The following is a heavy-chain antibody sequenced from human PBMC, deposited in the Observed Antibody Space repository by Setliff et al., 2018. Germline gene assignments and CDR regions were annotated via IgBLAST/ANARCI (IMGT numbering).Heavy chain of an antibody. Sequence: SETLSLTCNVSGASVSSHYWDWIRQPPGKGLEWIGRIYYSGNTYYNSSLRSRVTISVDTSKNQFSLKLSSVTAADTAVYYCARTGTYRYFDYWGQGTLVTVSS. D-gene: IGHD1-1*01. CDR3: ARTGTYRYFDY. CDR1: GASVSSHY. V-gene: IGHV4-59*05. J-gene: IGHJ4*02. CDR2: IYYSGNT.